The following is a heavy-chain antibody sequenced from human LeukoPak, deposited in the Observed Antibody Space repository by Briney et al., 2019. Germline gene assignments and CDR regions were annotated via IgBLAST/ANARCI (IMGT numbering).Heavy chain of an antibody. CDR3: ARDSVYVFHI. J-gene: IGHJ4*03. D-gene: IGHD3/OR15-3a*01. CDR2: IWFDGSNK. V-gene: IGHV3-30*02. Sequence: GGSLRLSCAASGFTFSVYGMHWVRQAPGKGLEWVAFIWFDGSNKYYADSVKGRFTISRDNSKNTLFLQMNSLRAEDTALYYCARDSVYVFHIWGHGTLVTVSS. CDR1: GFTFSVYG.